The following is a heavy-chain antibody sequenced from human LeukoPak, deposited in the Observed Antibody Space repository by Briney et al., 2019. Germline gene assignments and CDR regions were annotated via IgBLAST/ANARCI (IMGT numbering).Heavy chain of an antibody. CDR3: ARQGYISMYLDN. Sequence: SETLSLTCTVSGGSISSSSYYWGWIRQPPGKGLEWIGSIYYSGNTNYNPSLKSRVTVSVDTSKNQFSLRLYSVTATDTAVYYCARQGYISMYLDNWGLGALVTVSS. D-gene: IGHD6-13*01. J-gene: IGHJ4*02. CDR2: IYYSGNT. V-gene: IGHV4-39*01. CDR1: GGSISSSSYY.